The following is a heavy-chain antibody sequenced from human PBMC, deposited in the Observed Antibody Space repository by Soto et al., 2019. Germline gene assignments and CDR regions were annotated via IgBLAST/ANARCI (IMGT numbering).Heavy chain of an antibody. CDR1: GFTFSSYG. D-gene: IGHD3-10*01. V-gene: IGHV3-30*03. CDR3: APWFGAFSS. Sequence: QVQLVESGGGVVQPGRSLRLSCAASGFTFSSYGMHWVRQAPGKGLEWVAVISYDGSNKYYADSVKGRFTISRDNSKNPAYLQMHRPRGAEPAVYYCAPWFGAFSSWGQACLVSVS. J-gene: IGHJ5*02. CDR2: ISYDGSNK.